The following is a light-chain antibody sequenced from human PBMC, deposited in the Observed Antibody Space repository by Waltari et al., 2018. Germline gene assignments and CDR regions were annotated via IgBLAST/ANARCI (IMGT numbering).Light chain of an antibody. V-gene: IGLV2-14*01. CDR1: SSDVGGYNY. CDR2: EVS. Sequence: QSALTQPASVSGSPGQSITISCTGTSSDVGGYNYVSWYQQHPGKAPKRMIYEVSNRPSGVYNRLSGAKSGNTDYMTISGLQAEDEADYYCSSYTSSSTWVFGGGTKLTVL. CDR3: SSYTSSSTWV. J-gene: IGLJ3*02.